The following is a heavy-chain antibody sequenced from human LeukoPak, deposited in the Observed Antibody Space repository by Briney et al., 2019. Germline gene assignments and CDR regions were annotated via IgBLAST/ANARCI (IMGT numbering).Heavy chain of an antibody. D-gene: IGHD3-3*01. CDR3: AKGGGEWLFQYYFDY. J-gene: IGHJ4*02. V-gene: IGHV3-9*01. Sequence: GRSLRLSCAASGFTFDDYAMHWVRQAPGKGLEWVSGISWNSGSIGYADSVKGRFTISRDNAKNSLYLQINSLRAEDTALYYCAKGGGEWLFQYYFDYWGQGTLVTVSS. CDR2: ISWNSGSI. CDR1: GFTFDDYA.